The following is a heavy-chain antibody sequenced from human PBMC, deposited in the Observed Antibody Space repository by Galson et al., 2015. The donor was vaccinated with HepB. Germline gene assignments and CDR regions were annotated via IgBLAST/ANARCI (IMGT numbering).Heavy chain of an antibody. CDR3: ASLYCSSTSCCRGNWYFDL. Sequence: SLRLSCAASGFTFSSYSMNWVRQAPGKGLEWVSYISSSSSTIYYADSVKGRFTISRDNAKNSLYLQMNSLRDEDTAVYYCASLYCSSTSCCRGNWYFDLWGRGTLVTVSS. V-gene: IGHV3-48*02. J-gene: IGHJ2*01. CDR2: ISSSSSTI. CDR1: GFTFSSYS. D-gene: IGHD2-2*01.